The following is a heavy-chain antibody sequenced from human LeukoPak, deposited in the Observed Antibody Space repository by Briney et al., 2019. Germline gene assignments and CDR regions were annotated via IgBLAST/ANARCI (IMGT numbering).Heavy chain of an antibody. D-gene: IGHD3-16*02. CDR1: GGTFSSYA. J-gene: IGHJ4*02. CDR3: AREDYVWGSYRAKQEYYFDY. V-gene: IGHV1-69*13. Sequence: APVKVSCKASGGTFSSYAISWVRQAPGQGLEWMGGIIPIFGTANYAQKFQGRVTITADESTSTAYMELSSLRSEDTAVYYCAREDYVWGSYRAKQEYYFDYWGQGTLVTVSS. CDR2: IIPIFGTA.